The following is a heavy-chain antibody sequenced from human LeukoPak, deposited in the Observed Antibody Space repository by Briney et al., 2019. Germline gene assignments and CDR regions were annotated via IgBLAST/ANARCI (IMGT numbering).Heavy chain of an antibody. V-gene: IGHV3-15*01. J-gene: IGHJ4*02. D-gene: IGHD6-19*01. CDR3: IPPSGWHIDY. CDR1: GFLFDGAW. Sequence: GGSLRLSCEGFGFLFDGAWMGWVRQAPGKGLEWVGRIKSENDGATTDYSEPVKGRSTISRDDAQRTVYLQMNSLKTEDSGVYYCIPPSGWHIDYWGQGTLVTVAS. CDR2: IKSENDGATT.